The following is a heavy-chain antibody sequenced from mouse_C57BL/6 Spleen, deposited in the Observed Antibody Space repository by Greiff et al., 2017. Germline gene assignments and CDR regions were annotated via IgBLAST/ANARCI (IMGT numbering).Heavy chain of an antibody. CDR2: IYPGDGDT. CDR1: GYAFSSSW. D-gene: IGHD2-2*01. J-gene: IGHJ3*01. Sequence: VQLQQSGPELVKPGASVKISCKASGYAFSSSWMNWVKQRPGKGLEWIGRIYPGDGDTNYNGKFKGKATLTADKSSCTAYMQLSSMTSEDSAVYFCARRGRMVTTGWFAYWGKGTLVTVSA. CDR3: ARRGRMVTTGWFAY. V-gene: IGHV1-82*01.